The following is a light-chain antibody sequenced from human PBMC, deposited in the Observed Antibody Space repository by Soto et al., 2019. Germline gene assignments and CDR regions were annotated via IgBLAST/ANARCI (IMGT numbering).Light chain of an antibody. V-gene: IGLV3-21*02. Sequence: SYELTQAPSVSVAPGQTARITCGGNNIAIKSVHWYQQKPGQAPVLVVYDDGDRPSGIPERFSGSNSGNTATLTITRVEAGDEAAYHCLVWDSSSDHHVVFGVGTKLTVL. CDR1: NIAIKS. J-gene: IGLJ2*01. CDR3: LVWDSSSDHHVV. CDR2: DDG.